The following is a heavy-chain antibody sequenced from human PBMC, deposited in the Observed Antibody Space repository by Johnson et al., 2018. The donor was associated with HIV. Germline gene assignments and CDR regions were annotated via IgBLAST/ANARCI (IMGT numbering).Heavy chain of an antibody. J-gene: IGHJ3*02. Sequence: VQLVESGGGLIQPGGSLRLSCAASGFTVSSNYMSWVRQAPGKGLEWVSVIYSGGSTYYADSVKGRFTISRDNSKNTLYLQMNSLRAGDAAVYYCARVGGSWMSDAFDIWGQGTMVTVSS. CDR1: GFTVSSNY. CDR3: ARVGGSWMSDAFDI. CDR2: IYSGGST. D-gene: IGHD3-10*01. V-gene: IGHV3-66*03.